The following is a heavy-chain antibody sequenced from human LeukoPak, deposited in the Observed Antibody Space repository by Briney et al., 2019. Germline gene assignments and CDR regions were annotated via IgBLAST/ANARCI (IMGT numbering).Heavy chain of an antibody. V-gene: IGHV4-30-2*01. CDR3: ARGGTPAAGTVTWFDP. Sequence: SETLSLTCAVSGGSISSGGYSWSWIRQPPGKGLEWIGYIYHSGSTYYNPSLKSRVTISVDRSKNQFSLKLSSVTAADTAVYYCARGGTPAAGTVTWFDPWGQGTLVTVSS. J-gene: IGHJ5*02. CDR2: IYHSGST. CDR1: GGSISSGGYS. D-gene: IGHD6-13*01.